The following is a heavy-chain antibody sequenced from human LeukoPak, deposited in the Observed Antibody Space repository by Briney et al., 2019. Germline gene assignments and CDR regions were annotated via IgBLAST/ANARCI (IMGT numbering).Heavy chain of an antibody. CDR1: GFTFDDYC. Sequence: GGSLRLSCAASGFTFDDYCMSWVRQDPGKGLEWVASMRNDGSQIYYADSVKGRFTISRDNSKNTLYLQMNSLRVEDTAIYYCAKDIGRRIFGVAYDAFHVWGQGTMVTVSS. CDR3: AKDIGRRIFGVAYDAFHV. J-gene: IGHJ3*01. V-gene: IGHV3-30*02. D-gene: IGHD3-3*01. CDR2: MRNDGSQI.